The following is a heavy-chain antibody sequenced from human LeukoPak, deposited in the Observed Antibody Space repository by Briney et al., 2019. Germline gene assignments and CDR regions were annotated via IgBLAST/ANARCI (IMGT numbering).Heavy chain of an antibody. V-gene: IGHV3-30*02. CDR2: IRYDGSNK. J-gene: IGHJ4*02. D-gene: IGHD2-2*01. CDR3: AKGTIVVVPAAIRLFDY. CDR1: GFTFSSYG. Sequence: GSLRLSCAASGFTFSSYGMHWVRQAPGKGLEWVAFIRYDGSNKYYADSVKGRFTISRDNSKNTLYLQMNSLRAEDTAVYYCAKGTIVVVPAAIRLFDYWGQGTLVTVSS.